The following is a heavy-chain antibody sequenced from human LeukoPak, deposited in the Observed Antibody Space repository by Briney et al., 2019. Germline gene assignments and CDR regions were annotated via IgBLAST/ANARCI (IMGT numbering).Heavy chain of an antibody. V-gene: IGHV1-8*01. CDR2: MNPNSGNT. J-gene: IGHJ6*02. CDR3: ARRVSMITFGGVIVNSYGMDV. D-gene: IGHD3-16*02. Sequence: GASVTVSCKASGYTFTSYDINWVRQAPGQGLEWMGWMNPNSGNTGYAQKFQGRVTMTRNTSISTAYMELSSLRSEDTAVYYCARRVSMITFGGVIVNSYGMDVWGHGTTVTVSS. CDR1: GYTFTSYD.